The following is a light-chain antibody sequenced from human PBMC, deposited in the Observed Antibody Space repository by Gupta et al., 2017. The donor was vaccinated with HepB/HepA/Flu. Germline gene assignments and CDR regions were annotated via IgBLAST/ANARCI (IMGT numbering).Light chain of an antibody. CDR3: QQSYSAPYN. Sequence: DIQMTHSPSSLSASVGDKVTITCRASQNINTYLNWFQQKPGKAPKLLIYAASSLQSGLPSRLTGRGSGTDFSLTISSLQTEDFAIYYCQQSYSAPYNFGQGTILEMK. J-gene: IGKJ2*01. CDR2: AAS. CDR1: QNINTY. V-gene: IGKV1-39*01.